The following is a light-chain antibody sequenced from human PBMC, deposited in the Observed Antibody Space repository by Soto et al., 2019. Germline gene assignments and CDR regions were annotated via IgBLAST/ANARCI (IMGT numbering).Light chain of an antibody. CDR2: GNI. Sequence: QSVLTQSPSVSWAPGQRVTISCTGSSSNIGAGYDVHWYQQRPGTAPKLLIFGNINRPSGVPDRFSGSKSGTSASLAITGFQAEDEGDYYCQSYDSTLSDRYVFGTGTKVTVL. CDR1: SSNIGAGYD. J-gene: IGLJ1*01. V-gene: IGLV1-40*01. CDR3: QSYDSTLSDRYV.